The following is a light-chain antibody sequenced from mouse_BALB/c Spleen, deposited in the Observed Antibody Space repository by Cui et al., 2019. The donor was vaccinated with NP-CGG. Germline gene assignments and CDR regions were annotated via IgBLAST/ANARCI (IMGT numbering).Light chain of an antibody. J-gene: IGLJ1*01. CDR3: ALWYSNHWV. CDR1: TGAVTTSNY. Sequence: QAVVTQESALTTSPGETVTLTCRSSTGAVTTSNYANWVQEKPDHLFTGLIGNTSNRVPGVPARFSGSLIGDKAALTITGAKTEDEAIYFCALWYSNHWVFGGGTKLTVL. CDR2: NTS. V-gene: IGLV1*01.